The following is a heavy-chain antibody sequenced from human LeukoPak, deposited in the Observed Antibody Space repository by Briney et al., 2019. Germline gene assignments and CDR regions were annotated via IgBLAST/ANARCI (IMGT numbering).Heavy chain of an antibody. CDR1: GGTFSSYA. CDR3: ARAAELLGLQFDY. CDR2: IIPIFGTA. D-gene: IGHD1-26*01. V-gene: IGHV1-69*05. J-gene: IGHJ4*02. Sequence: ASVKVSCKASGGTFSSYAISWVRQAPGQGLEWMGRIIPIFGTANYAQKFQGRVTITTDESTSTAYMELSSLRSEDTAVYYSARAAELLGLQFDYWGQGTLVTVSS.